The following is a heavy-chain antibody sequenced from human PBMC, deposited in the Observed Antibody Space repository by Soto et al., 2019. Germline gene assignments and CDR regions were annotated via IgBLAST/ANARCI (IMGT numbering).Heavy chain of an antibody. CDR2: IYPGDSDT. Sequence: GESLKISCKGSGYSFTSYWLGWVRQMPGKGLEWMGIIYPGDSDTRYSTSFQGQFTISADKSISTAYLQWSSLKASDTAMYYCARPQTYYYDSSGYHLGYWGQGTLVTVSS. D-gene: IGHD3-22*01. V-gene: IGHV5-51*01. CDR1: GYSFTSYW. CDR3: ARPQTYYYDSSGYHLGY. J-gene: IGHJ4*02.